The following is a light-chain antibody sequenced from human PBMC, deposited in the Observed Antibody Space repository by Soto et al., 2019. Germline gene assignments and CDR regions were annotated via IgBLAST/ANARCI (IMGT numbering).Light chain of an antibody. CDR2: DGS. CDR1: QSVNSY. J-gene: IGKJ5*01. CDR3: QQRSDWPPIT. Sequence: EIVLTQSPDTLSLSPGDRATLSCRASQSVNSYLAWYQQKPGQAPRLLIYDGSNRATGIPARFSDSGSGTDFTLTISSLEPEDFPVYYCQQRSDWPPITFGQGTRLDIK. V-gene: IGKV3-11*01.